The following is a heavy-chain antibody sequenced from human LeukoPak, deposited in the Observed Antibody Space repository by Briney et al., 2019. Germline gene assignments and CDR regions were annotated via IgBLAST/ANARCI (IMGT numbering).Heavy chain of an antibody. V-gene: IGHV4-34*01. Sequence: PSETLSLTCAVYGGSFSGYYWSWIRQPPGKGLEWIGEINHSGSTNYNPSLKSRVTISVDTSKNQFSLKLSSVTAADTAVYYCARYSIWFGELLSKGFDYWGQGTLVTVSS. D-gene: IGHD3-10*01. CDR1: GGSFSGYY. CDR3: ARYSIWFGELLSKGFDY. J-gene: IGHJ4*02. CDR2: INHSGST.